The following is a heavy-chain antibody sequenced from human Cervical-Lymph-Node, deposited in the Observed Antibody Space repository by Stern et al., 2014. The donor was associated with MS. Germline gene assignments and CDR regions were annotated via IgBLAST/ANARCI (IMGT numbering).Heavy chain of an antibody. CDR2: CDWGDGN. V-gene: IGHV2-70*15. J-gene: IGHJ6*02. D-gene: IGHD3-16*01. Sequence: QIPLKESGPALVKPTQTLTLTCTFSGFSLSAAGMCVTWVRQPPGKALEXLARCDWGDGNYYKTSPTTKITIPKDTSKNQVVLTMTNVDPVDTATYYCARIRRAPYAYYSLDIWGQGTTVTVSS. CDR1: GFSLSAAGMC. CDR3: ARIRRAPYAYYSLDI.